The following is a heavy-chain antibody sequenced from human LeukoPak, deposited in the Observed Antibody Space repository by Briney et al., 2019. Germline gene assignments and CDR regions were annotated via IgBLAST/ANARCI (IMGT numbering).Heavy chain of an antibody. J-gene: IGHJ4*02. CDR3: ARGGMTTQPFDY. D-gene: IGHD4-17*01. Sequence: SETLSLTCTVSGGSISSYYWSWIRQPPGKGLEWIGYIYYSGSTNYNPSLKSRVAISVDTSKNQFSLKLSSVTAADTAVYYCARGGMTTQPFDYWGQGTLVTVSS. V-gene: IGHV4-59*01. CDR1: GGSISSYY. CDR2: IYYSGST.